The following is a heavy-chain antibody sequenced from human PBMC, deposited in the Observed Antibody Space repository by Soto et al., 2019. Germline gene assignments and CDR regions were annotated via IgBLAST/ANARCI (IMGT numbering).Heavy chain of an antibody. J-gene: IGHJ4*01. CDR2: ISAYNGNT. CDR1: GYTFTSYG. Sequence: GASVKVSCKASGYTFTSYGISWVRQAPGQGLEWMGWISAYNGNTNYAQKLQGKVTISADIAENSVILQMNSLRDEDSAVYFCVRDRDLYRDMFHADLWGQGTLVTVSS. V-gene: IGHV1-18*01. CDR3: VRDRDLYRDMFHADL. D-gene: IGHD3-10*02.